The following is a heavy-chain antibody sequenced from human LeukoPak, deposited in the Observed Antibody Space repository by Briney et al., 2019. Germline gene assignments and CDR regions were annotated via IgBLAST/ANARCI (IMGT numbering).Heavy chain of an antibody. J-gene: IGHJ4*02. Sequence: HSGGSLRLSCAASGFTLSSYWMHWVRQAPGKGLVWVSRIDSDGSSTTYADSVKGRFSVSRDNAKNTLYLQMNSLRAEDTAVYYCAREPLDYWGQGTLVTVSS. CDR1: GFTLSSYW. V-gene: IGHV3-74*01. CDR3: AREPLDY. CDR2: IDSDGSST.